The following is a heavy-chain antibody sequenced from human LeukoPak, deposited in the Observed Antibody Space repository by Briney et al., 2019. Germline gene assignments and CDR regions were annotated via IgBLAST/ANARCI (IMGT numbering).Heavy chain of an antibody. J-gene: IGHJ4*02. CDR2: IYYSGST. CDR1: GTSISSYY. V-gene: IGHV4-39*01. D-gene: IGHD5-24*01. Sequence: SETLSLTCTVSGTSISSYYWGWIRQPPGKGLEWIGSIYYSGSTYYNPSLKSRVTISVDTSKNQFSLKLSSVTAADTAVYYCARQGGYNLFASDPYYFDYWGQGTLVTVSS. CDR3: ARQGGYNLFASDPYYFDY.